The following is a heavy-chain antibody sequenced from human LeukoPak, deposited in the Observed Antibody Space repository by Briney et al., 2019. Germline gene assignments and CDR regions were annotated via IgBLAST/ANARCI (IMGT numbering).Heavy chain of an antibody. Sequence: SRTLSLTFAISGDSVSSNIAAWNWLRQSPSRGLEWLGRTYYRSKWYNDYAISVKSRISINPDTSKNQFALQVNSVSPEDTAVYYCGREDGTGYTDYWGQGTLVTVSS. CDR1: GDSVSSNIAA. CDR3: GREDGTGYTDY. D-gene: IGHD3-9*01. CDR2: TYYRSKWYN. J-gene: IGHJ4*02. V-gene: IGHV6-1*01.